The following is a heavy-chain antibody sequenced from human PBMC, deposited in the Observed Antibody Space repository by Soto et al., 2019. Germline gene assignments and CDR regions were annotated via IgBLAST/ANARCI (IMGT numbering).Heavy chain of an antibody. CDR2: ISAYNGNT. D-gene: IGHD5-18*01. J-gene: IGHJ6*02. CDR3: ARDWGPGYSYGLYYYGMDV. V-gene: IGHV1-18*01. CDR1: GYTFTSYG. Sequence: QVQLVQSGAEVKKPGASVKVSCKASGYTFTSYGISWVRQAPGQGLEWMGWISAYNGNTNYAQKLQGRVTMTTDTXXSXAXXELRSLRSDDTAVYYCARDWGPGYSYGLYYYGMDVWGQGTTVTVSS.